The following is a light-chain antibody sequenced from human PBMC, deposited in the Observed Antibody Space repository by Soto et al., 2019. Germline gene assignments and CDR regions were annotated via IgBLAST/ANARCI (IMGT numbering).Light chain of an antibody. Sequence: EIVLTQSPGTLSLPPGERATLSCRATQSVSSNYLAWYQQKPGQAPRLLIYGASSRATGIPGRFSGSGSGTDFTLTISRLEPEDFAVYYCQQYGSSPYTFGQGTKLEIK. V-gene: IGKV3-20*01. J-gene: IGKJ2*01. CDR2: GAS. CDR3: QQYGSSPYT. CDR1: QSVSSNY.